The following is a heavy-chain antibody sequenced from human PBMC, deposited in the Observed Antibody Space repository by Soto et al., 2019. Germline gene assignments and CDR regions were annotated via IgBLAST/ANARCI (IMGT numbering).Heavy chain of an antibody. V-gene: IGHV1-69*06. CDR1: GGTFSSYA. J-gene: IGHJ4*02. Sequence: QVQLVQSGAEVKKPGSSVKVSCKASGGTFSSYAISWVRQAPGQGLEWMGGSIPIFGTANYAQKFQGRVTITADKSTSTAYMELSSLRYEDTAVYYCARMWGGTVTTPFYYWGQGTLVTVSS. CDR2: SIPIFGTA. CDR3: ARMWGGTVTTPFYY. D-gene: IGHD4-17*01.